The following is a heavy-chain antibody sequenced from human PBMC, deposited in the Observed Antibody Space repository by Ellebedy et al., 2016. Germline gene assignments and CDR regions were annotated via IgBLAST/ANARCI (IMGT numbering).Heavy chain of an antibody. D-gene: IGHD6-19*01. CDR1: GFTFSNYA. CDR2: IGTTSLT. V-gene: IGHV3-23*01. Sequence: GESLKISCAASGFTFSNYAMTWVRQASGKGLEWASSIGTTSLTYYADSVKGRFTISRDNSKNTLYLQMSSLRSEDTAVYYCATSYSSGFTYYFDYWGQGTLVTVSS. CDR3: ATSYSSGFTYYFDY. J-gene: IGHJ4*02.